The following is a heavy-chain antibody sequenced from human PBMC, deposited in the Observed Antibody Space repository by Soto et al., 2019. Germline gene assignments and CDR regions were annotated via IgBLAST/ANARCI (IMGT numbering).Heavy chain of an antibody. CDR2: ITPFSGDV. J-gene: IGHJ6*02. V-gene: IGHV1-45*02. Sequence: SVKVSCKALGNTFTYRYLHWVRQAPGQALEWMGWITPFSGDVHYAQKFQERVTITRDRSINTAYMRMSSLRPEDTAMYYCAADRGSGWYLYYYFYGMDVWGQGTTVTVSS. D-gene: IGHD6-19*01. CDR1: GNTFTYRY. CDR3: AADRGSGWYLYYYFYGMDV.